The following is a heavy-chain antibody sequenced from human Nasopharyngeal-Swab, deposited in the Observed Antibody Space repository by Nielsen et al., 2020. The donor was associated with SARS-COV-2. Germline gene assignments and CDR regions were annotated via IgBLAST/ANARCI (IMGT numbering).Heavy chain of an antibody. CDR1: GFTVSSNY. V-gene: IGHV3-53*01. D-gene: IGHD4-17*01. J-gene: IGHJ4*02. CDR2: IYSGGST. CDR3: ARDYGDFYFDY. Sequence: GGSLRLSCAASGFTVSSNYMSWARQAPGKGLEGVSVIYSGGSTYYADSVKGRVTISRDNSKNTLYLQMNSLRAEDTAVYYCARDYGDFYFDYWGQGTLVTVSS.